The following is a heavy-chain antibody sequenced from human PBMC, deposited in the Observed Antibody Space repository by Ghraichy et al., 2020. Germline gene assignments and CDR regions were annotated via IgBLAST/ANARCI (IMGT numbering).Heavy chain of an antibody. CDR2: ISAYNGDT. CDR1: GYTFNRHG. J-gene: IGHJ4*02. D-gene: IGHD3-16*02. CDR3: ARIGTNFKITFGGIIAHPFDY. Sequence: ASVKVSCKPSGYTFNRHGISWVRQAPGQGLEWMGWISAYNGDTNYAQNFQGRLTMTTDTATSTVYMELRSLRSDDTAVYYCARIGTNFKITFGGIIAHPFDYWGQGTLVTVSS. V-gene: IGHV1-18*01.